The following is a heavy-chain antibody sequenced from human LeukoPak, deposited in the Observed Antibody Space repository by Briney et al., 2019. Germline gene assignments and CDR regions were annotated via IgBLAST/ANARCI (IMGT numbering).Heavy chain of an antibody. CDR2: IWYDGSKK. Sequence: PGTSLRLSCAASGLIFSHYGMHWVRRSPGRGLDWVALIWYDGSKKYYADSVKGRFTISSDNAKDMLYLQMDSLRVEDTAVYYCTVWSGSSYLEYLQHWGQGTLVSVSA. V-gene: IGHV3-33*01. J-gene: IGHJ1*01. CDR1: GLIFSHYG. D-gene: IGHD1-26*01. CDR3: TVWSGSSYLEYLQH.